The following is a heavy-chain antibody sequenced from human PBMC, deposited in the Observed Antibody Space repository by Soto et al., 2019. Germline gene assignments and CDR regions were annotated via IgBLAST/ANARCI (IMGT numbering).Heavy chain of an antibody. CDR3: AKGSSISGIAAAGNDY. D-gene: IGHD6-13*01. J-gene: IGHJ4*02. CDR2: ISGSGGST. Sequence: EVQLLESGGGLVQPRGSLRLSCAASGFTFSSYAMSWVRQAPGKGLEWVSAISGSGGSTYYADSVKGRFTISRDNSKNTLYLQMNSLRAEDTAVYYCAKGSSISGIAAAGNDYWGQGTLVTVSS. V-gene: IGHV3-23*01. CDR1: GFTFSSYA.